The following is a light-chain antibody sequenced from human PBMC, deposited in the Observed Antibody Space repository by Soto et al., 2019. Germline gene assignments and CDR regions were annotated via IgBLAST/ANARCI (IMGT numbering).Light chain of an antibody. CDR1: QSVRNY. CDR3: QQRSKMPLT. Sequence: EIVLTQSPATLSLSPGETATLSCRASQSVRNYLAWYQQKPGQAPRLLIYDASNRATGIPARFSGTGSETDFTLTISSLEPEDFAISYCQQRSKMPLTFGHGTKVDIK. CDR2: DAS. J-gene: IGKJ1*01. V-gene: IGKV3-11*01.